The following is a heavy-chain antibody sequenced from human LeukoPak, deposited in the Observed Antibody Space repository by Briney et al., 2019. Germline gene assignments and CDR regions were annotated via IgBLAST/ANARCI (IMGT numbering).Heavy chain of an antibody. J-gene: IGHJ5*02. D-gene: IGHD3-10*01. CDR1: GGSISSSSYY. Sequence: SETLSLTCTVSGGSISSSSYYWGWIRQPPGKGLEWIGSIYYSGSTYYNPSLKSRVTISVDTSKNQFSLKLSSVTAADTAVYYCAGVVKGWFGKQNWFDPWGQGTLVTVSS. CDR3: AGVVKGWFGKQNWFDP. V-gene: IGHV4-39*01. CDR2: IYYSGST.